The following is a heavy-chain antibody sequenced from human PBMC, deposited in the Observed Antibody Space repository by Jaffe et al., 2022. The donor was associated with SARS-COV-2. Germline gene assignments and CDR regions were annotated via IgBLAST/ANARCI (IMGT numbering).Heavy chain of an antibody. CDR2: ISYDGSNK. CDR1: GFTFSSYA. J-gene: IGHJ6*02. CDR3: ARDSRNYDFWSGDYGMDV. Sequence: QVQLVESGGGVVQPGRSLRLSCAASGFTFSSYAMHWVRQAPGKGLEWVAVISYDGSNKYYADSVKGRFTISRDNSKNTLYLQMNSLRAEDTAVYYCARDSRNYDFWSGDYGMDVWGQGTTVTVSS. D-gene: IGHD3-3*01. V-gene: IGHV3-30-3*01.